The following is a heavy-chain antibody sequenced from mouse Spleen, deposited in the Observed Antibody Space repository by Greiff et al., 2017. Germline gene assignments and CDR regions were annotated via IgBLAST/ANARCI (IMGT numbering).Heavy chain of an antibody. Sequence: EVQVVESGGGLVKPGGSLKLSCAASGFTFSDYGMHWVRQAPEKGLEWVAYISSGSSTIYYADTVKGRFTISRDNAKNTLFLQMTSLRSEDTAMYYCARAGFYGNFYYFDYWGQGTTLTVSS. CDR2: ISSGSSTI. CDR1: GFTFSDYG. D-gene: IGHD2-1*01. J-gene: IGHJ2*01. V-gene: IGHV5-17*01. CDR3: ARAGFYGNFYYFDY.